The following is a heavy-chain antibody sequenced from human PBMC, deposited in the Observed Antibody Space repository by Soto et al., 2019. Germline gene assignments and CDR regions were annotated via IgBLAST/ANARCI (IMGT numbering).Heavy chain of an antibody. J-gene: IGHJ6*02. Sequence: AASVKVSCKASGYTFTGYYMHWVRQAPGQGLEWMGWINPNSGGTNYAQKFQGRVTMTRDTSISTAYMELSRLRSDDTAVYYCARGRTSITVTTPYYYYGMDVWGQGTTVTVSS. V-gene: IGHV1-2*02. CDR2: INPNSGGT. D-gene: IGHD4-17*01. CDR1: GYTFTGYY. CDR3: ARGRTSITVTTPYYYYGMDV.